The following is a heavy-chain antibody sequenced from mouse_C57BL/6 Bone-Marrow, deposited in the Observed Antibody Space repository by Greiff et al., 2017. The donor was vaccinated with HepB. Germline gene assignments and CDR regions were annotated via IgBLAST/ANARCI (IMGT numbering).Heavy chain of an antibody. Sequence: QVQLQQPGAELVKPGASVKLSCKASGYTFTSYWMQWVKQRPGQGLEWIGEIDPSDSYTNYNQKFKGKATLTVDTSSSTAYMQLSSLTSEDSAVYYCARWAGLAMDYWGQGTSVTV. J-gene: IGHJ4*01. CDR1: GYTFTSYW. CDR3: ARWAGLAMDY. V-gene: IGHV1-50*01. CDR2: IDPSDSYT.